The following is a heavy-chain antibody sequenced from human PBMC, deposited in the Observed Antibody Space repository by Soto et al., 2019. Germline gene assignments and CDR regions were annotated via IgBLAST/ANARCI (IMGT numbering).Heavy chain of an antibody. CDR1: GYTFAGYY. CDR3: ARDHSSSWAYYYYYGMDV. CDR2: INPNSGGT. V-gene: IGHV1-2*02. D-gene: IGHD6-13*01. Sequence: GASVKVSCKASGYTFAGYYMHWVRQAPGQGLEWMGWINPNSGGTNYAQKFQGRVTMTRDTSISTAYMELSRLGSDDTAVYYCARDHSSSWAYYYYYGMDVWGQGTTVTVSS. J-gene: IGHJ6*02.